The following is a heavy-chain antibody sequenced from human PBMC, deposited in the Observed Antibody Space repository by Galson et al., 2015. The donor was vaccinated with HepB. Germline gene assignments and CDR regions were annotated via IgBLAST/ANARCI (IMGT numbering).Heavy chain of an antibody. D-gene: IGHD4-17*01. CDR3: ARLGEDYGDPQSIDY. Sequence: SLRLSCAASGFTFSSYGMHWVRQAPGKGLVWVSRINSDGSSTSYADSVKGRFTISRDNAKNTLYLQMNSLRAEDTAVYYCARLGEDYGDPQSIDYWGQGTLVTVSS. CDR2: INSDGSST. CDR1: GFTFSSYG. V-gene: IGHV3-74*01. J-gene: IGHJ4*02.